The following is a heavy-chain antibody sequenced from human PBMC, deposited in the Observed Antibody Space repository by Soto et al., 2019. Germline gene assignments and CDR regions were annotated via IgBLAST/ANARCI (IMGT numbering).Heavy chain of an antibody. D-gene: IGHD2-15*01. CDR1: GGSIGSYY. J-gene: IGHJ4*02. CDR2: IYYSGST. V-gene: IGHV4-59*01. CDR3: AGTRGYCSGGSCPTVVDY. Sequence: SETLSLTCSVSGGSIGSYYWSWIRQPPGKGLEWIGYIYYSGSTNYNPSLKSRVTISVDTSKNQFSLKLSSVTAADTAVYYCAGTRGYCSGGSCPTVVDYWGQGTLVTVSS.